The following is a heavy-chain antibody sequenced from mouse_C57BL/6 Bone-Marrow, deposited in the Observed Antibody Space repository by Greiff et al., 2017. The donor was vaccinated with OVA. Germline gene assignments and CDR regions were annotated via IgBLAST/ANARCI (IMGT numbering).Heavy chain of an antibody. D-gene: IGHD4-1*01. J-gene: IGHJ3*01. V-gene: IGHV1-81*01. CDR1: GYTFTSYG. CDR2: IYPRSGNT. Sequence: QVQLKESGAELARPGASVKLSCTASGYTFTSYGISWVKQRTGQGLEWIGEIYPRSGNTYYNEKFKGKATLTADKSSSTAYMELRSLTSEDSAVYFCARTGFAYWGQGTLVTVSA. CDR3: ARTGFAY.